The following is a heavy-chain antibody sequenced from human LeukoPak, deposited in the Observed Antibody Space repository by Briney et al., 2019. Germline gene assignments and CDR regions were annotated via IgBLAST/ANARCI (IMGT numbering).Heavy chain of an antibody. J-gene: IGHJ4*02. CDR2: INPSGGST. D-gene: IGHD1-26*01. Sequence: ASVKVSCKAPGYTFTSYYMHWVRQAPGQGLEWMGIINPSGGSTSYAQKFQGRVTMTRDTSTSTVYMELSSLRSEDTAVYYCATLARTTLYNDYWGQGTLVTVSS. CDR1: GYTFTSYY. V-gene: IGHV1-46*01. CDR3: ATLARTTLYNDY.